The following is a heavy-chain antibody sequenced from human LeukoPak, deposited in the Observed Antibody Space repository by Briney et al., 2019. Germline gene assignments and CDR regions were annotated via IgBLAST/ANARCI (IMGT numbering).Heavy chain of an antibody. CDR1: GGSISSYY. CDR3: ATLGRAAGNAFDI. CDR2: IYYSGST. D-gene: IGHD1-26*01. V-gene: IGHV4-59*01. Sequence: SETLSLTCTVSGGSISSYYWSWIRQPPGKGLEWIGYIYYSGSTNYNPSLKSRVTISLDTSKNRFSLKLSSVTAADTAVYYCATLGRAAGNAFDIWGQGTVVIVSS. J-gene: IGHJ3*02.